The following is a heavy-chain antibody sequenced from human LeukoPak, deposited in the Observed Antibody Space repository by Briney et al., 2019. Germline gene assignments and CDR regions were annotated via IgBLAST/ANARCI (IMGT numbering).Heavy chain of an antibody. CDR1: GYTFTGYY. Sequence: GASVKVSCKASGYTFTGYYMHWVRQAPGQGLEWMGWINPNSGGTSYAQKFQGRVTMTRDTSISTAYMELSRLRSDDTAVYYCARDTYYYGSGSYFRVDYWGQGTLVTVSS. CDR3: ARDTYYYGSGSYFRVDY. J-gene: IGHJ4*02. CDR2: INPNSGGT. V-gene: IGHV1-2*02. D-gene: IGHD3-10*01.